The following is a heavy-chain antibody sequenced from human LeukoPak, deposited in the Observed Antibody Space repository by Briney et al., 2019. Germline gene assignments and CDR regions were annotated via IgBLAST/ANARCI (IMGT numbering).Heavy chain of an antibody. CDR1: GDSMGSFY. Sequence: SETLSLTCTVSGDSMGSFYWSWIRQSAGRGLEWIGYIHYSGSTNFNPSLKSRVAISVDTSKNQFSLKVSSVTAADTAVYYCARGLTTVTHVDYWGQGTLVTVSP. V-gene: IGHV4-59*01. J-gene: IGHJ4*02. CDR3: ARGLTTVTHVDY. CDR2: IHYSGST. D-gene: IGHD4-17*01.